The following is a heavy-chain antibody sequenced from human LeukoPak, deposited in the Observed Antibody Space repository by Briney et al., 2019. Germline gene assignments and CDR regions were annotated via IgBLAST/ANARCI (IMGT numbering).Heavy chain of an antibody. J-gene: IGHJ4*02. CDR3: ARARYSDY. D-gene: IGHD3-9*01. Sequence: GGSLRLSCAASGFTFSSYWMTWVRQAPGKGLEWVANIKQDGSEKYYVDSVKGRFTISKDNAKKSLYLQMNSLRAEDTAAYYCARARYSDYWGQGTLVTVSS. CDR2: IKQDGSEK. V-gene: IGHV3-7*01. CDR1: GFTFSSYW.